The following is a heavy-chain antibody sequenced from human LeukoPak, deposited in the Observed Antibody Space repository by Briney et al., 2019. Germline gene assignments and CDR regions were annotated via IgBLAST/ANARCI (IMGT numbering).Heavy chain of an antibody. CDR2: IYYSGST. D-gene: IGHD2-15*01. Sequence: SESLSLTCTVDAGSIASYYWSWIRHPPRKVLEWIGYIYYSGSTNYNPTLKSRITISVDTSKNQFSLKLSSVTAADTAVYYCARDSRGTWFDPWGQGTLVTVSS. J-gene: IGHJ5*02. V-gene: IGHV4-59*01. CDR1: AGSIASYY. CDR3: ARDSRGTWFDP.